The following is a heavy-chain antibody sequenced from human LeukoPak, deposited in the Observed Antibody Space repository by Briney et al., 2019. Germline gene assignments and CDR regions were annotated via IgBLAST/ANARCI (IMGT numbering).Heavy chain of an antibody. V-gene: IGHV4-31*03. CDR1: GGSISSGGYY. Sequence: PSQTLSLTCTVSGGSISSGGYYWSWIRQHPGKGLEWIGYIYYSGSTYYNPSLKSRVTISVDTSKNQFSLKQSSVTAADTAVYYCARDLRVDNWNYVTDWGQGTLVTVSS. CDR2: IYYSGST. D-gene: IGHD1-7*01. CDR3: ARDLRVDNWNYVTD. J-gene: IGHJ4*02.